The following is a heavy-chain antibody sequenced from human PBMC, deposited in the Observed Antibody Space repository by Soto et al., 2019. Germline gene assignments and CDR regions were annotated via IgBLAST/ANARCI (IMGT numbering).Heavy chain of an antibody. CDR3: ARGRRFGP. CDR2: INHSGST. CDR1: GGSFSGYY. V-gene: IGHV4-34*01. Sequence: SETLSLTCAVYGGSFSGYYWSWIRQPPGKGLEWIGEINHSGSTNYNPSLKSRVTISVDTSKNQFSLKLSSVTAADTAVYYCARGRRFGPWGQGTLVTSPQ. J-gene: IGHJ5*02.